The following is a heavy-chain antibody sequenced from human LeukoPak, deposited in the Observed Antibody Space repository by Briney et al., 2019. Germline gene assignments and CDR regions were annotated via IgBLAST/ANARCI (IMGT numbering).Heavy chain of an antibody. CDR2: IYPDDSDT. Sequence: GESLKISCKGSGYSFTNYWIGWVRQMPGKGLEWMGIIYPDDSDTRYSPSFQGQVTISADKSISTAYLQWSSLKASDTAMYYCARQSSGDYHWFDPWGQGTLVTVSS. D-gene: IGHD6-19*01. J-gene: IGHJ5*02. CDR3: ARQSSGDYHWFDP. V-gene: IGHV5-51*01. CDR1: GYSFTNYW.